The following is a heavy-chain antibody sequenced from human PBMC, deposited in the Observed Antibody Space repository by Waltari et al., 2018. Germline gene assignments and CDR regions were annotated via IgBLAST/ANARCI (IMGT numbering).Heavy chain of an antibody. D-gene: IGHD6-19*01. CDR2: IQTSGST. V-gene: IGHV4-4*07. CDR1: GDSISNYY. CDR3: AGGGYSSGWPTFDY. J-gene: IGHJ4*02. Sequence: QVQLQESGPGLVKPSETLSHTCTVSGDSISNYYWNWIRQPAARGLEWIGRIQTSGSTNYNPSLKSRVTMSIDTSKNQFSLKVTSVTAADTAVYYCAGGGYSSGWPTFDYWGQGTLVTVFS.